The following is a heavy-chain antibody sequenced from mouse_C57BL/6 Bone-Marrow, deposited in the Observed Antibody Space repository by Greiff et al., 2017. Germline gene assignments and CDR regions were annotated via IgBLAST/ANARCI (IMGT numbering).Heavy chain of an antibody. V-gene: IGHV5-17*01. J-gene: IGHJ3*01. Sequence: EVQGVESGGGLVKPGGSLKLSCAASGFTFSDYGMHWVRQAPEQGLEWVAYISSGSSTIYYADTVKGRFTISRDNAKTTLFLQMTSLRSEDTAMYDCARSLAYWGQGTLVTVSA. CDR1: GFTFSDYG. CDR3: ARSLAY. CDR2: ISSGSSTI.